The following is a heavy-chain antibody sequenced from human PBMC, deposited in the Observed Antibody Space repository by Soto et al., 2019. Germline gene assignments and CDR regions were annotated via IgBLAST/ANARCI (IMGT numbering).Heavy chain of an antibody. CDR3: ARAGTAVAGGGIDY. CDR2: IIPIFGTA. J-gene: IGHJ4*02. D-gene: IGHD6-19*01. Sequence: QVQLVQSGAEVKKPGSSVKVSCKASGGTFSSYAISWVRQAPGQGLEWMGGIIPIFGTANYAQKFQGRVTXXAXEXXSTAYMELSSLRSEDTAVYYCARAGTAVAGGGIDYWGQGTLVTVSS. CDR1: GGTFSSYA. V-gene: IGHV1-69*12.